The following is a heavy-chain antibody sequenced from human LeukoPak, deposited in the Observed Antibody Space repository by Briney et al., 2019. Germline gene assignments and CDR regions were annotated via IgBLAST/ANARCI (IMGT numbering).Heavy chain of an antibody. Sequence: PGGSLRLSRAASGFTFSSYEMNWVRQAPGKGLEWVSYIGGSGITIYYADSVKGRFTISRDNTKNSLYLQMNSLRAEDTAVYYCARDPGAATFDYWGQGTLVTVSS. D-gene: IGHD6-13*01. CDR3: ARDPGAATFDY. CDR2: IGGSGITI. V-gene: IGHV3-48*03. CDR1: GFTFSSYE. J-gene: IGHJ4*02.